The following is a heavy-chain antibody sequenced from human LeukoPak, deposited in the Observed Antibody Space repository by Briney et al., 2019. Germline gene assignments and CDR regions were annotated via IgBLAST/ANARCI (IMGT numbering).Heavy chain of an antibody. CDR2: INPNDGST. J-gene: IGHJ4*02. CDR3: ARARGYSGYHPIDY. D-gene: IGHD5-12*01. V-gene: IGHV1-46*01. Sequence: RASVKVSCKASGYTFTSYFMHWVRQAPGQGLEWMGTINPNDGSTSDAQNFQGRVTMTRDTSTSTVYMELSSLRSEDTAVYFCARARGYSGYHPIDYWGQGTLVTVSS. CDR1: GYTFTSYF.